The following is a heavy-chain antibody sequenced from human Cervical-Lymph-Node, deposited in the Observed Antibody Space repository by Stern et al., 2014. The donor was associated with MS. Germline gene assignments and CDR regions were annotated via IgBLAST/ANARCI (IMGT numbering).Heavy chain of an antibody. CDR1: GFTFRTYA. CDR2: ISYDGSNR. V-gene: IGHV3-30*04. D-gene: IGHD3-22*01. Sequence: VQLVESWGGVVQPGRSLRLSCAASGFTFRTYAMHWVRQAPGKGLEWVAVISYDGSNRYYADSVQGRFTISRDNSKNTLYLQMNSLRAEDTAIYFCARDMGYYDTSGYKSGFFDYWGQGTLVTVSS. J-gene: IGHJ4*02. CDR3: ARDMGYYDTSGYKSGFFDY.